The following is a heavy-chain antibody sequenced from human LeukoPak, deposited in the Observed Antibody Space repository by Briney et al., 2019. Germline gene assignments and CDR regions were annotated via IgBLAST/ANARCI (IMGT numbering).Heavy chain of an antibody. J-gene: IGHJ4*02. Sequence: GESLKISCKGSGYIFTNNWIGWVRQMPGKGLEWMGIIYPGDSDTRYSPSFEGQVTISADRSISTAYLQWSSLKASDTAMYYCARQTRDGSGSRGYSFDFWGLGTLVTVSS. D-gene: IGHD3-10*01. V-gene: IGHV5-51*01. CDR2: IYPGDSDT. CDR1: GYIFTNNW. CDR3: ARQTRDGSGSRGYSFDF.